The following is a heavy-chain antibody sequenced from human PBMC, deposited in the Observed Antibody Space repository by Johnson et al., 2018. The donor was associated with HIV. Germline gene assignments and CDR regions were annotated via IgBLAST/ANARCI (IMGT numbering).Heavy chain of an antibody. D-gene: IGHD4-23*01. V-gene: IGHV3-20*04. Sequence: VQLVESGGGLVQPGGSLRLSCAASGFTFDDYGVSWVRQVRGKGLEWVSFINRNGGSTGYADSVKGRFTISRDNAKNSLYLQMNSLRAEDTAVYYCAKGRAQDLDGGAFDIWGQGTMVTVSS. J-gene: IGHJ3*02. CDR1: GFTFDDYG. CDR2: INRNGGST. CDR3: AKGRAQDLDGGAFDI.